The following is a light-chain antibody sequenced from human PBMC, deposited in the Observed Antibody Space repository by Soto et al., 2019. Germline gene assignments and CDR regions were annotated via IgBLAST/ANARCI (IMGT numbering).Light chain of an antibody. Sequence: EIVLTQSPGTLSLSPGERATLSCRASQSVSNSYLACYQQKPGQAPRLLIYGASSRATGIPDRFSGSGSGTDFTLTISRLEPEDFAVYYCQQYGSSPRTFGPGTKVDIK. V-gene: IGKV3-20*01. CDR2: GAS. CDR1: QSVSNSY. CDR3: QQYGSSPRT. J-gene: IGKJ3*01.